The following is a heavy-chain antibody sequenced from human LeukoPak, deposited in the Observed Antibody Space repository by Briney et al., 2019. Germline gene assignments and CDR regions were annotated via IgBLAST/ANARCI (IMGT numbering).Heavy chain of an antibody. V-gene: IGHV4-59*08. Sequence: SETLSLTCTVSGGSISSYYWSWIRQPPGKGLEWIGYIYYSGSTNYNPSLKSRVTISVDTSKNQFSLKLSSVTAADTAVYYCARHYNSSGYYFDAFDIWGQGTMVTVSS. J-gene: IGHJ3*02. D-gene: IGHD3-22*01. CDR1: GGSISSYY. CDR2: IYYSGST. CDR3: ARHYNSSGYYFDAFDI.